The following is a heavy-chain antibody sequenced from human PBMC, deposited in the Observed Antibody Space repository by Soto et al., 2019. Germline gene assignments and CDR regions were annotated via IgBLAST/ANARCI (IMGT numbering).Heavy chain of an antibody. CDR1: GGSISSGGYY. Sequence: TLSLTCTVSGGSISSGGYYWSWIRQHPGKGLEWIGYIYYSGSTYYNPSLKSRVTISVDTSKNQFSLKLSSVTAADTAVYYCASNRVRCSSTSCYTGWFDPWGQGTLVTVSS. CDR2: IYYSGST. CDR3: ASNRVRCSSTSCYTGWFDP. D-gene: IGHD2-2*02. J-gene: IGHJ5*02. V-gene: IGHV4-31*03.